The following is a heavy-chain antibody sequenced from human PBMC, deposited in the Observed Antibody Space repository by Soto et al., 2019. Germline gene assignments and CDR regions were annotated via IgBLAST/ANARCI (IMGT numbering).Heavy chain of an antibody. CDR2: IRSKANSYAT. CDR1: GFTFSGSA. CDR3: TEGSSTEEYYYYGMVV. D-gene: IGHD2-2*01. V-gene: IGHV3-73*01. Sequence: GGSLRLSCAASGFTFSGSAMHWVRQASGKGLEWVGRIRSKANSYATAYAASVKGRFTISRDDSKNTAYLQMNSLKTEDTAVYYCTEGSSTEEYYYYGMVVWGQGTTVTVSS. J-gene: IGHJ6*02.